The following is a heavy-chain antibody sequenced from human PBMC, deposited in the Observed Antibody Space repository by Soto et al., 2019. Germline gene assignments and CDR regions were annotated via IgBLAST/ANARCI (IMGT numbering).Heavy chain of an antibody. CDR1: GGSISSSGFY. V-gene: IGHV4-31*03. D-gene: IGHD6-13*01. CDR2: SYYSGST. J-gene: IGHJ4*02. CDR3: ARSAAGTWVYFDF. Sequence: QVQLQESGPGLVKPSQTLSLTCTVSGGSISSSGFYWSWIRQHPGKGLEWIGYSYYSGSTYYNPSLTIRVTISVDTSKNQFSLKLSSVTAADTAVYYCARSAAGTWVYFDFWGQGTLVPVSS.